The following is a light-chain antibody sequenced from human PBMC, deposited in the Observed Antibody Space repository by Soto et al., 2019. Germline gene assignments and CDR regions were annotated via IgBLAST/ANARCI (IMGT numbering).Light chain of an antibody. Sequence: QAVVTQPPSASGTPGQRVTISCSGSSSNIGSNTVNWYQQLPGTAPKLLIYSNNQRPSGVPDRFSGSKSGTSASLAISGLRSEDDADYYCAAWDDSLSGVVFGGGTKLTVL. J-gene: IGLJ2*01. V-gene: IGLV1-44*01. CDR2: SNN. CDR1: SSNIGSNT. CDR3: AAWDDSLSGVV.